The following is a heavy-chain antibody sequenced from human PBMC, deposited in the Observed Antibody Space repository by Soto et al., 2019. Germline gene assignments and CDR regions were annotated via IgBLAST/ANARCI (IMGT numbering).Heavy chain of an antibody. CDR1: GFTFSSYA. Sequence: GGSLRLSCAASGFTFSSYAMSWVRQAPGKGLEWVSAISGSGGSTYYADSVKGRFTISRDNSKNTLYLQMNSLRAEDTAVYYCAKDPRLGYCTNGVCLIMDYWGQGTLVTVSS. CDR2: ISGSGGST. D-gene: IGHD2-8*01. J-gene: IGHJ4*02. CDR3: AKDPRLGYCTNGVCLIMDY. V-gene: IGHV3-23*01.